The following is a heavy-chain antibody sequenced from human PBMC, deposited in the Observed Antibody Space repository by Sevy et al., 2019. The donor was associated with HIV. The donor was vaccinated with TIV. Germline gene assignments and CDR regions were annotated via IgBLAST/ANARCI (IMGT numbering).Heavy chain of an antibody. CDR1: GFTFSSYD. CDR2: ISYDGSNK. D-gene: IGHD1-1*01. V-gene: IGHV3-30*18. J-gene: IGHJ4*02. Sequence: GGSLRLSCAASGFTFSSYDMHWVRQAPGKGLEWVAVISYDGSNKCYADSVKGRFTISRDNSKNTLYLQMNSLRAEDTAVYYCAKGVFLEYYFDYWGQGTLVTVSS. CDR3: AKGVFLEYYFDY.